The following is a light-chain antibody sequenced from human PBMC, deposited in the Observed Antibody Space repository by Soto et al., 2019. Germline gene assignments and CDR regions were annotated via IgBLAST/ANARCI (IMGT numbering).Light chain of an antibody. CDR3: HQGVSTPFT. CDR1: QNIGTY. CDR2: AAS. V-gene: IGKV1-39*01. J-gene: IGKJ3*01. Sequence: DIQMTQSPSSLSASVGDRVTISCRASQNIGTYLNCYQHKAGKAPKLLICAASSLPSGVPSRFSGSGSGTDFTLTISSLQPEDSATYYCHQGVSTPFTFGPGTKVAVK.